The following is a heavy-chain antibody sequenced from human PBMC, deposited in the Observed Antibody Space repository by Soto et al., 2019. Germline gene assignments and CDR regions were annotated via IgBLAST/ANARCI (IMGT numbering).Heavy chain of an antibody. J-gene: IGHJ5*02. CDR2: LYYTGTT. Sequence: SETLSLTCSVSGGSIGSSSYYFGWMRQPPGKGLEWIVSLYYTGTTNYNSSLNSRVTISADKSQNQFSLRVSSVNAADTAVYYCGDYSSRSPYDDWFDPLSAGT. CDR1: GGSIGSSSYY. D-gene: IGHD2-2*01. V-gene: IGHV4-39*01. CDR3: GDYSSRSPYDDWFDP.